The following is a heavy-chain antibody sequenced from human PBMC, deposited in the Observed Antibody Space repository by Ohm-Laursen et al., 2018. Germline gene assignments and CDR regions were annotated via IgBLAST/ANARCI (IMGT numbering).Heavy chain of an antibody. CDR1: GDSVSNKNAA. CDR3: VRVDYGDYAV. CDR2: TFYRSKWHN. J-gene: IGHJ4*02. V-gene: IGHV6-1*01. Sequence: SDTLSLTCAISGDSVSNKNAAWNWIRQAPSRGLEWLGRTFYRSKWHNDYAVSVKSRITINPDTSKNQFSLQLNSVTPEDTAVYYCVRVDYGDYAVWGQGTLVTVSS. D-gene: IGHD4-17*01.